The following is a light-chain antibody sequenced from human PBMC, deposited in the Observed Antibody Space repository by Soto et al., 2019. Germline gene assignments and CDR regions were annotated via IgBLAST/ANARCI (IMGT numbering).Light chain of an antibody. CDR2: GAS. CDR3: QQYGTTLMYT. J-gene: IGKJ2*01. Sequence: DIVLTQSPGTVSLSPGERATLSCRASQSVSSSSLAWYQQKPGQAPRLLIYGASSRATGIPDRFSGSGSGTDFTLTSSRLEPEDFAVYYCQQYGTTLMYTFGQGTKLEIK. V-gene: IGKV3-20*01. CDR1: QSVSSSS.